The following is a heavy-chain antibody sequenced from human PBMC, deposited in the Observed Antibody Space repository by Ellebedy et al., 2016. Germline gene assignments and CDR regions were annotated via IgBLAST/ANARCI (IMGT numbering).Heavy chain of an antibody. CDR1: GGSISSGSYY. D-gene: IGHD4-17*01. CDR3: AREAGDYSNYFDY. V-gene: IGHV4-61*02. Sequence: SETLSLXXTVSGGSISSGSYYWSWIRQPAGKGLEWIGRIYSSGSTNYNPSLKSRVTMSVDTSKNQFSLKLSSVTAADTAVYYCAREAGDYSNYFDYWGQGTLVTVSS. J-gene: IGHJ4*02. CDR2: IYSSGST.